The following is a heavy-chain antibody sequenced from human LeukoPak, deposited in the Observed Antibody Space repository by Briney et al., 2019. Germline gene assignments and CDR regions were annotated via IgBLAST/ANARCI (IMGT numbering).Heavy chain of an antibody. CDR2: INHNSGGT. D-gene: IGHD3-22*01. V-gene: IGHV1-2*02. CDR1: GYTFTGYY. CDR3: ARGVTTYYYDSSGYYWLDY. J-gene: IGHJ4*02. Sequence: ASVKVSCKASGYTFTGYYMHWVRQAPGQGLEWMGWINHNSGGTNYAQKFQGRVTMTRDTSISTAYMELSRLRSDDTAVYYCARGVTTYYYDSSGYYWLDYWGQGTLVTVSS.